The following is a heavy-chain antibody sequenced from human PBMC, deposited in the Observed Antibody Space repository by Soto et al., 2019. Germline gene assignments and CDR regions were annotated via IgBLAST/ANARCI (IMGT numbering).Heavy chain of an antibody. Sequence: PSETLSLTCTVSGGSISRGGYYWSWIRQNPGKGLEWIGYTYNSVSTYYNPSLKSRVTISVDRSKNQFSLELSSVTAADTAVYYCASIYDSSGYYYGNNWFDPWGQGTLVTVSS. J-gene: IGHJ5*02. CDR1: GGSISRGGYY. V-gene: IGHV4-31*03. CDR2: TYNSVST. D-gene: IGHD3-22*01. CDR3: ASIYDSSGYYYGNNWFDP.